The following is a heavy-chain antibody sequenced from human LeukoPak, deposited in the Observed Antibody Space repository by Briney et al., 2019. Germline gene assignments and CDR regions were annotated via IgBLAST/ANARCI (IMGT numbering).Heavy chain of an antibody. Sequence: PGGSLRLSCAASGLTVRSNYMTWVRQARGKGLEWVSVIYSGGSTYYADSVKGRFTISRDNSKNTLYLQMNSLRAEDTAVYYCAVARDYAIAYWGQGTLVTVSS. CDR1: GLTVRSNY. CDR2: IYSGGST. D-gene: IGHD4-17*01. V-gene: IGHV3-53*01. J-gene: IGHJ4*02. CDR3: AVARDYAIAY.